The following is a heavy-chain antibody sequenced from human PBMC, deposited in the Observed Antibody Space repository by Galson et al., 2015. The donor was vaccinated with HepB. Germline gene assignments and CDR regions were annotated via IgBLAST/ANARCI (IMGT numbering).Heavy chain of an antibody. V-gene: IGHV3-30-3*01. CDR2: ISYDGSNK. CDR3: ARDLGYCGSTSCYRYYYYGMDV. J-gene: IGHJ6*02. Sequence: SLRLSCAASGFTFSSYAMHWVRQAPGKGLEWVAVISYDGSNKYYADSVKGRFTISRDNSKNTLYLQMNSLRAEDTAVYYCARDLGYCGSTSCYRYYYYGMDVWGQGTTVTVSS. D-gene: IGHD2-2*01. CDR1: GFTFSSYA.